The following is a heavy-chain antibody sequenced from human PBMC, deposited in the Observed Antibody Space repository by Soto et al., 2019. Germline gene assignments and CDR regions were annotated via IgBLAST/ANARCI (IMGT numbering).Heavy chain of an antibody. D-gene: IGHD3-22*01. V-gene: IGHV1-18*01. CDR1: GYTFTSYG. CDR2: ISAYNGNT. Sequence: ASVKVSCKASGYTFTSYGISWVRQAPGQGLEWMGWISAYNGNTNYAQKLQGRVTMTTDTSTSTAYMELRSLRSDDTAVYYCARDFDSSGYTLTPKYNWFDPWGQGTLVTVSS. CDR3: ARDFDSSGYTLTPKYNWFDP. J-gene: IGHJ5*02.